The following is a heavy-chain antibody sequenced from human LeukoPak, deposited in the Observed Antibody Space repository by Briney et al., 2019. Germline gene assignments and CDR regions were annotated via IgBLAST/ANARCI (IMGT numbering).Heavy chain of an antibody. CDR2: IKQDGRGK. CDR3: ARGGYSGYDWVDY. V-gene: IGHV3-7*05. CDR1: GFTFSIYW. J-gene: IGHJ4*02. Sequence: GGSLRLSCAASGFTFSIYWMSWVHQAPGKGLEGVANIKQDGRGKYYVDSVKGRFTSSRDNAKNSLYLQMNSLRAEDTAVYYCARGGYSGYDWVDYWGQGTLVTVSS. D-gene: IGHD5-12*01.